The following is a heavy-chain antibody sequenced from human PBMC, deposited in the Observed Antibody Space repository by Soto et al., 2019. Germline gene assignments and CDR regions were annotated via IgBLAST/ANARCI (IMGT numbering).Heavy chain of an antibody. V-gene: IGHV4-31*03. CDR2: IHFSGTI. CDR3: ARGPDRAKAAY. D-gene: IGHD3-22*01. J-gene: IGHJ4*02. CDR1: GAPINSGESY. Sequence: SETLSLTCTVSGAPINSGESYWAWLRQPPGKGLECIGHIHFSGTIIYNPSLSGRLSISVDTSKNHFSLNLTSVTAADTAVYYRARGPDRAKAAYWGQGTLVTVSS.